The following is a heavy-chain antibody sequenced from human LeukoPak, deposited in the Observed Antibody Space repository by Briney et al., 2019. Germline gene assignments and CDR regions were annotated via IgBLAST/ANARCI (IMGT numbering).Heavy chain of an antibody. D-gene: IGHD4-23*01. J-gene: IGHJ4*02. CDR2: INSDGSST. Sequence: GGSLRLSCAASGFTFSSHWMYWVRQGPGKGLVWVSRINSDGSSTSYADSVKGRFTISRDNAKNTLYLQMNSLRAEDTAVYYCARAEGYGGELDSWGQGTLVTVSS. V-gene: IGHV3-74*01. CDR3: ARAEGYGGELDS. CDR1: GFTFSSHW.